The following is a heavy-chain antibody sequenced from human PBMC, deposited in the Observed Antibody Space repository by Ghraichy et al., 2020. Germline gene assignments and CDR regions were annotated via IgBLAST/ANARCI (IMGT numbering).Heavy chain of an antibody. J-gene: IGHJ4*02. Sequence: LSLTCAASGFTFDDYAMHWVRQAPGKGLEWVSGISWNSGSIGYADSVKGRFTISRDNAKNSLYLQMNSLRAEDTALYYCAKDMARYFDWLSAFDYWGQGTLVTVSS. CDR3: AKDMARYFDWLSAFDY. V-gene: IGHV3-9*01. CDR1: GFTFDDYA. D-gene: IGHD3-9*01. CDR2: ISWNSGSI.